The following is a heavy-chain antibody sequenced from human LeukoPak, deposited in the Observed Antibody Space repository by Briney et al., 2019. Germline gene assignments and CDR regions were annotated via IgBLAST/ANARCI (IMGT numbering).Heavy chain of an antibody. D-gene: IGHD3-9*01. CDR2: INGDNGNT. J-gene: IGHJ5*02. V-gene: IGHV1-3*01. CDR3: ARAPYDILTGYSLNWFDP. Sequence: ASVNVSFKASGYTFTTYAMHWVRQAPGQRLEWMGWINGDNGNTKYSQKFQGRVTITRDTSAYTAYMELRSLSSADTAVYFCARAPYDILTGYSLNWFDPWGQGTLVTVSS. CDR1: GYTFTTYA.